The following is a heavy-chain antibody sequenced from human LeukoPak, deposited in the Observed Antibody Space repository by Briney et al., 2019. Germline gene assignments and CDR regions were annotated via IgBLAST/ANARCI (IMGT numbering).Heavy chain of an antibody. D-gene: IGHD6-13*01. CDR3: ARVSSSWLTFDY. CDR2: TYYSGST. V-gene: IGHV4-59*01. J-gene: IGHJ4*02. Sequence: PSETLFLTCTVSSGSISSYYWSWIRQPPGKGLEWIGYTYYSGSTNYNPSLKSRVTISVDTSKNQFSLKLSSVTAADTAVYYCARVSSSWLTFDYWGQGTLVTVSS. CDR1: SGSISSYY.